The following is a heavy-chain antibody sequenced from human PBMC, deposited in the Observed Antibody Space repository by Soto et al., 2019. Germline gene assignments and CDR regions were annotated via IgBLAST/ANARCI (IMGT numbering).Heavy chain of an antibody. CDR2: ISGSGGST. V-gene: IGHV3-23*01. J-gene: IGHJ5*02. CDR1: GFTFSSYA. Sequence: GGSLRLSCAASGFTFSSYAMSWVRQAPGKGLEWVSAISGSGGSTYYADSVKGRFTISRDNSKNTLDLQMNSLRAEDTAVYYCARAITMVRGEWFDPWGQGTLVTVPQ. CDR3: ARAITMVRGEWFDP. D-gene: IGHD3-10*01.